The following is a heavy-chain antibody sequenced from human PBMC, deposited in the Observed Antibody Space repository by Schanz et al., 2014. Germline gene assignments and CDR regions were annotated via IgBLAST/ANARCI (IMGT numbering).Heavy chain of an antibody. CDR1: GGSFSSNY. CDR2: INQSGTT. D-gene: IGHD3-10*01. V-gene: IGHV4-34*01. J-gene: IGHJ4*01. CDR3: ALREKPYGPFAS. Sequence: QVQLQQWGAGLLKPSETLSLTCAVYGGSFSSNYWSWIRRPPGKGLVWIGEINQSGTTKYNPALKSRVTIALDTSKNQFSLTLTSLTAADTAVYYCALREKPYGPFASWGHGALVTVSS.